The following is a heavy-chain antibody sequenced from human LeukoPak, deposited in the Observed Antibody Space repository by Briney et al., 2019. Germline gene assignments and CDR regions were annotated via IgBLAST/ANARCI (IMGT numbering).Heavy chain of an antibody. Sequence: GGSLRLSCAASGFTFSSYSMNWVRQAPGKGLEWISYISSSSSTIYYADSVKGRFTISRDNAKNSLYLQMNSLRAEDTAVYYCARGTYCSSTSCLDYWDQGTLVTVSS. V-gene: IGHV3-48*01. CDR2: ISSSSSTI. CDR3: ARGTYCSSTSCLDY. J-gene: IGHJ4*02. CDR1: GFTFSSYS. D-gene: IGHD2-2*01.